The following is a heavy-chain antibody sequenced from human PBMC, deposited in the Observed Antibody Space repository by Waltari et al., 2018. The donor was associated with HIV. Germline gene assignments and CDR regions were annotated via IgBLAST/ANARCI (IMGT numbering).Heavy chain of an antibody. CDR1: GFTVSSNY. V-gene: IGHV3-66*01. CDR2: IYTGGST. Sequence: EVQLVESGGGLVQPGGSLRLSCAASGFTVSSNYMSWVRQAPGKGMVCVEGIYTGGSTYYADSVKGRFTISRDSSKNTLYLKMNSLRAEDTAVYYCASIAYCGGDCYPRGMDVWGQGTTVTVSS. CDR3: ASIAYCGGDCYPRGMDV. D-gene: IGHD2-21*02. J-gene: IGHJ6*02.